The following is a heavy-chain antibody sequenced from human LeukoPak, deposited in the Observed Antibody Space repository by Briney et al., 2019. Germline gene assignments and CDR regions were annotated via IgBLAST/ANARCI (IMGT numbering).Heavy chain of an antibody. CDR3: ARESPITGTTGADY. J-gene: IGHJ4*02. D-gene: IGHD1-20*01. CDR2: IWYDGSNK. CDR1: GFTFSSYG. Sequence: GRSLRLSCAASGFTFSSYGMHWVRQAPGKGLEWVAVIWYDGSNKYYADSVRGRFTISRDNSKNTLYLQMNSLRAEDTAVYYCARESPITGTTGADYWGQGTLVTVSS. V-gene: IGHV3-33*01.